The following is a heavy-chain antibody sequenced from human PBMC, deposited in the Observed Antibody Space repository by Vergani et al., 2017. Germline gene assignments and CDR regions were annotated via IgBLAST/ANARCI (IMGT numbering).Heavy chain of an antibody. V-gene: IGHV3-30*02. CDR2: IRYDGSNK. J-gene: IGHJ4*02. Sequence: QVQLVESGGGVVQPGGSLRLSCAASGFTFSSYDMHWVRQAPGKGLEWVAFIRYDGSNKYYGDSVKGRFTISRDNSKNTVYLQMNSLRTEDTAVYYCTTDLRIYCSSTSCYGYWGQGTLVTVSS. CDR3: TTDLRIYCSSTSCYGY. CDR1: GFTFSSYD. D-gene: IGHD2-2*01.